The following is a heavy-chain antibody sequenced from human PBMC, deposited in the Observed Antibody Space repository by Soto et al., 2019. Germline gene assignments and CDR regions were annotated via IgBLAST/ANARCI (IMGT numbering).Heavy chain of an antibody. CDR1: GGTFSSYT. Sequence: SVKVSCTASGGTFSSYTISWVRQAPGQGLEWMGGIIPIFGTANYAQKFQGRVTITADESTSTAYMELSSLRSEDTAVYYCARSLRPDSSGYYYPLYYYYYGMDVWGQGTTVTVSS. D-gene: IGHD3-22*01. CDR3: ARSLRPDSSGYYYPLYYYYYGMDV. J-gene: IGHJ6*02. CDR2: IIPIFGTA. V-gene: IGHV1-69*13.